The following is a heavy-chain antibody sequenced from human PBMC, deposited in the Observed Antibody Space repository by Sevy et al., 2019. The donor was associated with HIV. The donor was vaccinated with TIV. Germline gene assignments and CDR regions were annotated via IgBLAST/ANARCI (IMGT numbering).Heavy chain of an antibody. CDR1: GFTFSSYW. CDR2: IDSDGSST. Sequence: GGSLRLSCAASGFTFSSYWMHWVRQAPGKGLVWVSRIDSDGSSTSYADSVKGRFTISRDNAKNTLYLQMNSLRADDTAVYSCARAAYGGYVPYWGQGTLVTVSS. J-gene: IGHJ4*02. CDR3: ARAAYGGYVPY. D-gene: IGHD5-12*01. V-gene: IGHV3-74*01.